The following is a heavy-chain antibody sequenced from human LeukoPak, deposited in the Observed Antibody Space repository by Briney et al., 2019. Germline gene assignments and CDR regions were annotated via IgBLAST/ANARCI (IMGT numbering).Heavy chain of an antibody. CDR2: ISSSGSTI. CDR1: GFTFSSYE. J-gene: IGHJ4*02. V-gene: IGHV3-48*03. Sequence: GGSLRLSCAASGFTFSSYEMNWVRQDPGKGLGWVSYISSSGSTIYYADSVKGRFTISRDNAKNSMYLQMNSLTAEDTAVYYCARGEFYGSGDYWGQGTLVTVSS. CDR3: ARGEFYGSGDY. D-gene: IGHD3-10*01.